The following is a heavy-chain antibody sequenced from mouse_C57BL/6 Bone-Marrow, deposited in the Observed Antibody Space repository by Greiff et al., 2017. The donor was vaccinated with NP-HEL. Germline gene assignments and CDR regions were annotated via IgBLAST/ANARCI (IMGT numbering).Heavy chain of an antibody. J-gene: IGHJ1*03. CDR2: IYPGSGNT. CDR3: ARDEDGRWYFEV. Sequence: VQLQQSGPELVKPGASVKISCKASGYSFTSYYIHWVKQRPGQGLEWIGWIYPGSGNTKHNEKFKGKAQLTADTSSSTAYMQLSSLTSEDSAVYYCARDEDGRWYFEVWGTGTTVTVSS. D-gene: IGHD2-3*01. V-gene: IGHV1-66*01. CDR1: GYSFTSYY.